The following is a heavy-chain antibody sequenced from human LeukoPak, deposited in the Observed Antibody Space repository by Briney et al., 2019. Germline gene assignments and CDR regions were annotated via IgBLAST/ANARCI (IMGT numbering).Heavy chain of an antibody. J-gene: IGHJ4*02. D-gene: IGHD6-19*01. CDR2: ISSSGSTI. Sequence: PVGSLRLSCAASGFTFSSYEMNWVRQAPGKGLEWVSYISSSGSTIYYADSVKGRFTISRDNAKNSLYLQMNSLRAEDTGVYYCARDGSGWYDYWGQGILVTVSS. V-gene: IGHV3-48*03. CDR3: ARDGSGWYDY. CDR1: GFTFSSYE.